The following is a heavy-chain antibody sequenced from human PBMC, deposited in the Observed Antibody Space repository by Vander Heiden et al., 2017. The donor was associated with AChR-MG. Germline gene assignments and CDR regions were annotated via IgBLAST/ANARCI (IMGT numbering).Heavy chain of an antibody. CDR1: GFSCRSFA. CDR2: ISVSGGTT. J-gene: IGHJ1*01. Sequence: EVQLLESGGGLVQPGGSLRLPCAGSGFSCRSFAMSWVRPGPGKGLEWVSSISVSGGTTFYPDSVKGRFTISRDNSKNTLYLQMDSLRAEDTAVYYCAKDPPRAGAGRELPFQHWGQGTLVTVSS. D-gene: IGHD1-26*01. CDR3: AKDPPRAGAGRELPFQH. V-gene: IGHV3-23*01.